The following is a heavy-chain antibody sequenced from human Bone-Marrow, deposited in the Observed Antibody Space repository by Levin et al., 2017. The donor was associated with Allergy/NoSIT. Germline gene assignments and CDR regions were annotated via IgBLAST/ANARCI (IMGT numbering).Heavy chain of an antibody. CDR3: ARHNVAADFDY. V-gene: IGHV7-4-1*02. D-gene: IGHD2-15*01. CDR1: GYTFTTYA. Sequence: GESLKISCQASGYTFTTYAMNWVRQAPGQGLEWMGWINMNTGNPTYAQGFTGRFVFSLDTSVSTAYLQISSLKAEDSAIYYCARHNVAADFDYWGQGTLVTVSS. CDR2: INMNTGNP. J-gene: IGHJ4*02.